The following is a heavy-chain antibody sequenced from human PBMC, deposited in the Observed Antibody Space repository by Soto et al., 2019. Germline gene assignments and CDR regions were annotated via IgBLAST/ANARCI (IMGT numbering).Heavy chain of an antibody. D-gene: IGHD3-9*01. V-gene: IGHV3-23*01. Sequence: GGSLRLSCAASGFTFSNYVMTWVRQAPGKGLEWVSGISDSGDSTYYADSVKGRFTISRDNSTNTLYLQMNSLRVEDTAVYYWAKGHYDILTGLDYWGQGVLVTVSS. J-gene: IGHJ4*02. CDR2: ISDSGDST. CDR1: GFTFSNYV. CDR3: AKGHYDILTGLDY.